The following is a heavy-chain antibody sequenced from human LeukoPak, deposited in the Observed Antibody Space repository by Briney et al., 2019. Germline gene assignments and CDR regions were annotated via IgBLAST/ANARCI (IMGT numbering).Heavy chain of an antibody. CDR1: GGTFGRYG. CDR3: AREFDQLERRAHYYYGMDV. D-gene: IGHD1-1*01. CDR2: LIPIFGTA. V-gene: IGHV1-69*13. Sequence: SVPVFRQASGGTFGRYGIRWVQPDPGQGLEWLGGLIPIFGTANYAQKFQGRVTITADESTSTAYMELSSLRSEDTAVYYCAREFDQLERRAHYYYGMDVWGKGTTVTVSS. J-gene: IGHJ6*04.